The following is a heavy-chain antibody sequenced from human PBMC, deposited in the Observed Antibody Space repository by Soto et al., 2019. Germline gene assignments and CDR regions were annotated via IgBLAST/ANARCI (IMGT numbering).Heavy chain of an antibody. J-gene: IGHJ6*02. D-gene: IGHD6-25*01. CDR3: AKRLSSSAGHYYYYGMDV. CDR1: GFTFSSYA. Sequence: PGGSLRLSCAASGFTFSSYAMSWVRQAPGKGLEWVSAISGSGGSTYYADSVKGRFTISRDNSKNTLYLQMNSLRAEDTAVYYCAKRLSSSAGHYYYYGMDVWGQGTTVTVSS. CDR2: ISGSGGST. V-gene: IGHV3-23*01.